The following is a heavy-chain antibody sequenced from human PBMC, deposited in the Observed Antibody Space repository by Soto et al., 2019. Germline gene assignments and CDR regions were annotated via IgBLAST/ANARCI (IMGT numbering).Heavy chain of an antibody. CDR3: ARRVYDFWELEAYYFDY. CDR2: IYPGDSDT. CDR1: GYSFTSYW. J-gene: IGHJ4*02. Sequence: PGESLKISCKGSGYSFTSYWIGWVRQMPGKGLEWMGIIYPGDSDTRYSPSFQGQVTISADKSISTAYLQWSSLKASDTAMYYCARRVYDFWELEAYYFDYWGQGTLVTVSS. V-gene: IGHV5-51*01. D-gene: IGHD3-3*01.